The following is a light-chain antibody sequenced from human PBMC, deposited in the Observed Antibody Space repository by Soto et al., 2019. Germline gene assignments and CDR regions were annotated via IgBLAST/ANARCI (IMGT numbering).Light chain of an antibody. CDR2: EVS. CDR3: SSYAGSTMGV. Sequence: QSALTQPPSASGSPGQSVTISCTGTSSDVGGYNYVSWYQQHPGKAPKLMIYEVSKRPSGVPDRFSGSKSGNTASLTVSWLQAEDEADYYCSSYAGSTMGVFGGGTKVTVL. V-gene: IGLV2-8*01. J-gene: IGLJ3*02. CDR1: SSDVGGYNY.